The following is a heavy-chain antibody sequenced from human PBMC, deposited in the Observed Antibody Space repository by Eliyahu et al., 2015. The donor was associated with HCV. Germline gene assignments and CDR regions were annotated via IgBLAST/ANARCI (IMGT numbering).Heavy chain of an antibody. D-gene: IGHD5-18*01. V-gene: IGHV3-30-3*01. Sequence: GKGLEWVAVISYDGNNKYYADSVKGRFTISRDYSKNTLDLQMNSLRAEDTAVYYCARDGYSYGWFYFDYWGQGTLVTVSS. CDR2: ISYDGNNK. CDR3: ARDGYSYGWFYFDY. J-gene: IGHJ4*02.